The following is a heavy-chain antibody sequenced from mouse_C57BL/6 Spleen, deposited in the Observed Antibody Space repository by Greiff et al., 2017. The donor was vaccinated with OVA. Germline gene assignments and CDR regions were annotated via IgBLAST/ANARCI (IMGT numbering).Heavy chain of an antibody. J-gene: IGHJ3*01. Sequence: QVQLQQPGPELVKPGASVKLSCKASGYTFTSYWMHWVKQRPGQGLEWIGNINPSNGGTNSNEKFKSKATLTVDKSSITAYMQLSSLTSEDSAVYYWARSASYDGYSISYWGQVTLVTVSA. CDR3: ARSASYDGYSISY. CDR1: GYTFTSYW. V-gene: IGHV1-53*01. CDR2: INPSNGGT. D-gene: IGHD2-3*01.